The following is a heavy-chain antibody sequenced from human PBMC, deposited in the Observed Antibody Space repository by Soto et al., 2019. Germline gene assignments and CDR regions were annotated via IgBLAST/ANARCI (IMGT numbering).Heavy chain of an antibody. J-gene: IGHJ6*02. CDR2: ITSGGGST. V-gene: IGHV3-74*01. Sequence: EVQLVESGGGLVQPGGSLRLSCAASGYTFRNYWMHWVRQAPGKGLVWVSHITSGGGSTNYADSVKDRFTISRDNAKSTLYLQMNSLRAEDTAVDFCARDNSYGMDVWGQGTTVTVSS. CDR3: ARDNSYGMDV. CDR1: GYTFRNYW.